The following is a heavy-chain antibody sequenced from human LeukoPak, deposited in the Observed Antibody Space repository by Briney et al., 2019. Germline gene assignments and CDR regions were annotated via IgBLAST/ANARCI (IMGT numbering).Heavy chain of an antibody. CDR2: INLNSGGT. J-gene: IGHJ4*02. CDR3: ARSVVAGSGNLDY. CDR1: GYTFTGYD. V-gene: IGHV1-2*07. D-gene: IGHD6-19*01. Sequence: ASVNVSCNSSGYTFTGYDIHLLRQAPGQGLEWRGLINLNSGGTKTAHTFQGKVTMTRDTSISTAYMELSRLRSDDTAVYFCARSVVAGSGNLDYWGQGTLVTVSS.